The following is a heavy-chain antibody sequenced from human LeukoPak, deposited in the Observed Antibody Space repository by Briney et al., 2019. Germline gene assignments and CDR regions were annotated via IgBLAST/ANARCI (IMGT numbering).Heavy chain of an antibody. D-gene: IGHD2-15*01. CDR1: GYTFTGYY. Sequence: ASVTVSFKASGYTFTGYYMHWVRQAPGQGLEWLGWINPNSGGTNYAQKFQGRVTLTRDMSISTAYMELSGLTSDDTAIYYCARGTTAATPYYFAFWGQGTQVTVSS. J-gene: IGHJ4*02. V-gene: IGHV1-2*02. CDR3: ARGTTAATPYYFAF. CDR2: INPNSGGT.